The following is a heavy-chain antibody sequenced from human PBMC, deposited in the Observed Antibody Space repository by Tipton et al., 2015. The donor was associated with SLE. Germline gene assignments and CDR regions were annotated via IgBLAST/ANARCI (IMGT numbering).Heavy chain of an antibody. V-gene: IGHV4-59*11. CDR3: ARTTFIVGATFDY. CDR2: IYYSGSI. J-gene: IGHJ4*02. Sequence: TLSLTCTVSGGSISSHYWSWIRQPPGKGLEWIGYIYYSGSISYNPSLKSRVTISVDTSKNQFSLKLSSVTAADTAVYYCARTTFIVGATFDYWGQGTLVTVSS. CDR1: GGSISSHY. D-gene: IGHD1-26*01.